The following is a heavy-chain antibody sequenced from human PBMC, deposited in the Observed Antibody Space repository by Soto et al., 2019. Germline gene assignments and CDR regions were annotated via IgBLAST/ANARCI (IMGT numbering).Heavy chain of an antibody. Sequence: QVQLQESGPGLVKPSQTLSLTCTVSGGSISSGDNYWSWIRQPPGKGLEWIGYIYESGTTYYSPPLQSRVTISVDTSKNQFSLTLSSVTAADTAVYYCASSERIQLWLHGMDVWGQGTMVTVSS. CDR3: ASSERIQLWLHGMDV. J-gene: IGHJ6*02. V-gene: IGHV4-30-4*01. CDR1: GGSISSGDNY. CDR2: IYESGTT. D-gene: IGHD5-18*01.